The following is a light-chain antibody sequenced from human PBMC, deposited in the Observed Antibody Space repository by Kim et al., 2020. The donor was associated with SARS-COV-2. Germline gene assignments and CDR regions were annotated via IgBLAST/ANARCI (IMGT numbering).Light chain of an antibody. CDR3: HQYNKWPLYS. J-gene: IGKJ2*03. CDR1: QTVGSN. V-gene: IGKV3-15*01. CDR2: GAS. Sequence: GDRFTLSCRDSQTVGSNLAWYQQRADQAPRHLIYGASTRATIIPARFSGSGSGTEFTLTISSLQSEDFAVYYCHQYNKWPLYSFGQGTKLEI.